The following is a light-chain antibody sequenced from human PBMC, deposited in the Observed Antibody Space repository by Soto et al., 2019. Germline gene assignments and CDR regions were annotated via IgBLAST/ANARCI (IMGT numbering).Light chain of an antibody. J-gene: IGLJ2*01. CDR3: QVWDSSSDHPEV. V-gene: IGLV3-21*04. CDR1: NIGSKS. Sequence: SYELTQPPSVSVAPGKTARITCGGTNIGSKSVHWYQQQPGQAPVLVIYYDSDRPSGIPERFSGSNSGNTATLTISRVEAGDEDDYYCQVWDSSSDHPEVFGGGTKLTVL. CDR2: YDS.